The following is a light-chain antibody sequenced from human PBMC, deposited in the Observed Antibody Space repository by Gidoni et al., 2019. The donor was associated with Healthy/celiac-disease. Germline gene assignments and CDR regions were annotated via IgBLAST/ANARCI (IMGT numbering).Light chain of an antibody. J-gene: IGKJ4*01. CDR2: GAS. V-gene: IGKV3-15*01. CDR1: QSVNSN. CDR3: QQYNNWPPIT. Sequence: EIVMTQSPATLSVSPGERATLSCRASQSVNSNLAWYQQKPGQAPRLLIYGASTRATVIPASFSGSVSGTEFTLTISSLQSEDFAVYYCQQYNNWPPITFGGGTKVEIK.